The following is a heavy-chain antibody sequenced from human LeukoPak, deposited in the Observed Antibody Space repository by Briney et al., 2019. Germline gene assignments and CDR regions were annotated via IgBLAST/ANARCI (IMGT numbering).Heavy chain of an antibody. D-gene: IGHD3-10*01. CDR1: GFTFSTYW. J-gene: IGHJ4*02. Sequence: GGSLRLSCAASGFTFSTYWMTWVRQAPGKGLEWVANIKEDGSERYYVDSVKGRFTISRDNAKNSLFLQMNSLRAEDTAVYYCARAGFTFSDYFGSFFDYWGQGTLVTVSS. V-gene: IGHV3-7*01. CDR3: ARAGFTFSDYFGSFFDY. CDR2: IKEDGSER.